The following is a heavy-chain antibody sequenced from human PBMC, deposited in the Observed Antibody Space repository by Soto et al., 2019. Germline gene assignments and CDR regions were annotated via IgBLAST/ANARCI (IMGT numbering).Heavy chain of an antibody. Sequence: EEQLLESGGGLIQPGGSLRLACAASGFPFSRYAMTWVRQAPGKGLEWVSSISFSDGGTYYADSVKGRLTISRDNSKNTLFLQMNSLRVEDTAVYYCVKDDRILGRRYFDLWGRGTLVTVSS. CDR1: GFPFSRYA. CDR2: ISFSDGGT. D-gene: IGHD2-15*01. CDR3: VKDDRILGRRYFDL. V-gene: IGHV3-23*01. J-gene: IGHJ2*01.